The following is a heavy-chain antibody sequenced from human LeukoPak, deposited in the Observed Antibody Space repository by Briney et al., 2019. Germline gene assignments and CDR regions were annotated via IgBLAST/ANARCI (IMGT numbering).Heavy chain of an antibody. CDR2: ISSSGGST. D-gene: IGHD3-10*01. J-gene: IGHJ4*02. Sequence: PGGSLRLSCAASGFTVSSNYMSWVRQAPGKGLEWVSSISSSGGSTYYAGSVKGRFTISRDNSKNTLYLQMNSLRAEDTAVYYCAKDRPPSLYGTGPWDSWGQGTLVTVSS. V-gene: IGHV3-23*01. CDR1: GFTVSSNY. CDR3: AKDRPPSLYGTGPWDS.